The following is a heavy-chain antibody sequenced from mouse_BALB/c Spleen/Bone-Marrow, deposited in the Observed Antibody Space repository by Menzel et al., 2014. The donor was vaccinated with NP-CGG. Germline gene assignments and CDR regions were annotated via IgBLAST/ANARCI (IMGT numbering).Heavy chain of an antibody. Sequence: VKLMESGPGLVAPSQSLSITCTVSGFSLTGYGVSWVRQPPGKGLEWLGMIWGDGSTDYNSALKSRLSINKDNSKSQVILKMNSLQTDDTARYYCARDSFLITRALDYWGQGTSVTVSS. CDR1: GFSLTGYG. CDR3: ARDSFLITRALDY. V-gene: IGHV2-6-7*01. J-gene: IGHJ4*01. D-gene: IGHD2-4*01. CDR2: IWGDGST.